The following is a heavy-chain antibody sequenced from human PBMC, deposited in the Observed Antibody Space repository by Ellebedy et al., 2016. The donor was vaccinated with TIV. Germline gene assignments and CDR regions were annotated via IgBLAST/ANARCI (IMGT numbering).Heavy chain of an antibody. CDR1: GGSFSGYY. CDR2: INHSGST. D-gene: IGHD6-6*01. J-gene: IGHJ4*02. V-gene: IGHV4-34*01. Sequence: SETLSLTXAVYGGSFSGYYWSWIRQPPGKGLEWIGEINHSGSTNYNPSLKSRVTISVDTSKNQFSLKLSSVTAADTAVYYCARGREYSSSLRYFDYWGQGTLVTVSS. CDR3: ARGREYSSSLRYFDY.